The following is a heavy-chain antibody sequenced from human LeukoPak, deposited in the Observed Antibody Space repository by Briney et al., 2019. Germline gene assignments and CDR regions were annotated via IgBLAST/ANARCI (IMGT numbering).Heavy chain of an antibody. Sequence: GGSLRLSCAASGLTFISYAMSWVRQAPVKGLEWVSIISGSGGSTYYADSVKGRFTISRDNSKNTLYLQMNSLRAEDTAVYYCARRAGAYSHPYDYWGQGTLVTVSS. CDR1: GLTFISYA. D-gene: IGHD4/OR15-4a*01. CDR2: ISGSGGST. CDR3: ARRAGAYSHPYDY. J-gene: IGHJ4*02. V-gene: IGHV3-23*01.